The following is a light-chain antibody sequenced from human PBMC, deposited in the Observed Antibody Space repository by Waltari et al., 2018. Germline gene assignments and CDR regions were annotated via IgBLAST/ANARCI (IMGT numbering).Light chain of an antibody. V-gene: IGLV2-14*01. CDR1: SSDVGVYNY. Sequence: QSALTQPASVSGSPGQSITISCTGTSSDVGVYNYVSWYQQHPGKAPKLMIYDVSKRPSGVSNRFSGSKSGNTASLTISGLQAEDEADYYCSSYTSSSCGVFGTGTKVTVL. J-gene: IGLJ1*01. CDR3: SSYTSSSCGV. CDR2: DVS.